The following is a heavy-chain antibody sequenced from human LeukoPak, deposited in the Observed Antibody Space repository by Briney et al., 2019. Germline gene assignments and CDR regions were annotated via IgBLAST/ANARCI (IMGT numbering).Heavy chain of an antibody. V-gene: IGHV3-11*01. J-gene: IGHJ4*02. D-gene: IGHD3-22*01. CDR2: ISSSGSTI. CDR1: GFTFSDYY. CDR3: ARDLTYYYESSGYFLDY. Sequence: PGGSLRLSCAASGFTFSDYYMSWIRQAPGKGLEWVSYISSSGSTIYYADSVKGRFTISRDNAKNSLYLQMNSLRAEDTAVYYCARDLTYYYESSGYFLDYWGQGTLVTVSS.